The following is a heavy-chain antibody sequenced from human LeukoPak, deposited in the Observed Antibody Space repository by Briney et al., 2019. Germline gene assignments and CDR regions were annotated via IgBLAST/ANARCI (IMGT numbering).Heavy chain of an antibody. D-gene: IGHD2-2*01. Sequence: GGSLRLSCAASGFTVSSKYMGWARQAPGKGLEWVSIIFSGNNAYYVDSVEGRFTISRDNAKNTVYLQMNSLRAEDTAVYYCARDFGLGYCDSTSCYGWFDPWGQGTLVTVSS. CDR2: IFSGNNA. V-gene: IGHV3-53*01. CDR1: GFTVSSKY. J-gene: IGHJ5*02. CDR3: ARDFGLGYCDSTSCYGWFDP.